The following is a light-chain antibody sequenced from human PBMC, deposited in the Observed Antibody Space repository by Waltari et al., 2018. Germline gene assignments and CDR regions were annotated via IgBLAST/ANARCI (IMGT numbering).Light chain of an antibody. J-gene: IGKJ2*01. V-gene: IGKV1-39*01. Sequence: DIQMTQSPSSLSASVGDRVTITCRATKSINNYLNWYQHKPGRAPKLLIYAASSLQSGVPSRFTGSGSGTHFTLTITSLQPEDFATYYCQQTFSIPRSSFGQGTKLEIK. CDR1: KSINNY. CDR2: AAS. CDR3: QQTFSIPRSS.